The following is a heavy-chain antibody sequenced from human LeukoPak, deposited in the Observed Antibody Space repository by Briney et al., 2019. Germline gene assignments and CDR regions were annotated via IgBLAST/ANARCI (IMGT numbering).Heavy chain of an antibody. J-gene: IGHJ3*02. CDR3: ARDRYRIEI. CDR1: GFTFRSYW. Sequence: GGSLRLSCVASGFTFRSYWMSWVRQAPGKGLEWLATIKPDGSDKYYVDSVKGRFSISRDSAKNSLYLQMNSLRVEDTALYYCARDRYRIEIWGQGTKVTVSS. CDR2: IKPDGSDK. D-gene: IGHD2-2*02. V-gene: IGHV3-7*01.